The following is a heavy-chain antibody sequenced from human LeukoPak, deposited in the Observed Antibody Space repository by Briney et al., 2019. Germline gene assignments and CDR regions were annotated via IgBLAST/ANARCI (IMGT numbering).Heavy chain of an antibody. D-gene: IGHD6-19*01. CDR2: IYTSGST. J-gene: IGHJ6*03. CDR3: ARARIAVAGNDYYYYYMDV. CDR1: GGSISSYY. V-gene: IGHV4-4*07. Sequence: SETLSLTCTVSGGSISSYYWSWIRQPAGKGLEWIGRIYTSGSTNYNPSLKSRVTMSVDTPKNQFSLKLSSVTAADTAVYYCARARIAVAGNDYYYYYMDVWGKGTTVTVSS.